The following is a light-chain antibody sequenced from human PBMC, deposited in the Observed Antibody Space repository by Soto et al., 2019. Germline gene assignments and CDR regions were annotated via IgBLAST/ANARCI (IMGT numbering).Light chain of an antibody. J-gene: IGLJ1*01. V-gene: IGLV1-51*01. Sequence: QSVLTQPPSVSAAPGQKVTISCSGSSSNIGNNYVSWYQQLPGTAPKLLIYDNNKRPSGIPDRFSGSKSGASATLGITGLQTGDEADYYCGACDGTLSWVFGPGTKVTVL. CDR2: DNN. CDR1: SSNIGNNY. CDR3: GACDGTLSWV.